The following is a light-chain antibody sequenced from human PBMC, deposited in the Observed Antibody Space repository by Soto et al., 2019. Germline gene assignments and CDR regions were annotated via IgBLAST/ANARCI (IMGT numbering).Light chain of an antibody. Sequence: EIVLTQSPATLSLSPGERATLSCGASQSVSSSYLAWYQQKPGLAPRLLIYGISKRATDIPDRFSGSGSGTEFTLTISSLQPEDFATYYCQQHGQWPITFGQGTRLEIK. V-gene: IGKV3D-20*01. CDR3: QQHGQWPIT. CDR2: GIS. CDR1: QSVSSSY. J-gene: IGKJ5*01.